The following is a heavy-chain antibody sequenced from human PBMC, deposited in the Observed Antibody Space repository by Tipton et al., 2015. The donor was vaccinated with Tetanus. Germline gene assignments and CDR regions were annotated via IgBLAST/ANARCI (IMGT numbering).Heavy chain of an antibody. Sequence: SLRLSCAASGFTFSSYWMHWVRQAPGKGLVWVSRINSDGSSTSYADSVKGRFTISRDIAKNSLYLQMDSLRPDDTALYYCAKDMTPGGLENWGRGTPVTVSS. CDR3: AKDMTPGGLEN. CDR1: GFTFSSYW. D-gene: IGHD3-16*01. CDR2: INSDGSST. V-gene: IGHV3-74*01. J-gene: IGHJ4*02.